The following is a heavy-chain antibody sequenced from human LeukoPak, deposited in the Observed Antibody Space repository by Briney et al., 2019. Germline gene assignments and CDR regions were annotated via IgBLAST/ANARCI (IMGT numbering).Heavy chain of an antibody. D-gene: IGHD2-21*02. CDR3: ARDGTYCGGDCYRRYFDL. V-gene: IGHV3-21*01. Sequence: GGSLRLSCAASGFTFSSSAMSWVRQAPGKGLEWVSSISSSSSYIYYADSVKGRFTISRGNAKNSLYLQMNSLRAEDTAVYYCARDGTYCGGDCYRRYFDLWGRGTLVTVSS. CDR1: GFTFSSSA. J-gene: IGHJ2*01. CDR2: ISSSSSYI.